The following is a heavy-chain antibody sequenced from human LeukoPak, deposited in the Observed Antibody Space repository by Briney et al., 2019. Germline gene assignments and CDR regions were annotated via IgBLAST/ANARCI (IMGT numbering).Heavy chain of an antibody. CDR1: GDSFSGYY. V-gene: IGHV4-34*01. J-gene: IGHJ2*01. D-gene: IGHD1-7*01. CDR3: ARRGMNWDYVWYFDL. CDR2: VNHGEST. Sequence: SETLSLTCAVYGDSFSGYYWTWIRQPPGKGLEWIGEVNHGESTTYNPSPRSRVTISVDTSKNQLSLKLNSVTAADTAVYYCARRGMNWDYVWYFDLWGRGTLVTVSS.